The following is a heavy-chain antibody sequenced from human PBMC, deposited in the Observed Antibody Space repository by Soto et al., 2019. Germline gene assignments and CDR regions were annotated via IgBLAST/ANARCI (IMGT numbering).Heavy chain of an antibody. V-gene: IGHV3-30*18. Sequence: QVQLVESGGGVVQPGTSLRLSCSASGFTLSGVDMHWVRQAPGKGLEWVAVMSYDGRNQYYADSVKGRFTVSRDSSKSTLYLQMNSLRPEDAAVYYCEKGGWYTSSSRSDYWGQGTLVTVSS. CDR3: EKGGWYTSSSRSDY. D-gene: IGHD6-6*01. CDR1: GFTLSGVD. J-gene: IGHJ4*02. CDR2: MSYDGRNQ.